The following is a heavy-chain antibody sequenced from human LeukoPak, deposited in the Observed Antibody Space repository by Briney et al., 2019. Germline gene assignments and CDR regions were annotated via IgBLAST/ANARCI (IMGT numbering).Heavy chain of an antibody. Sequence: SETLSLTCTVSGGSISSYYWSWIRQPPGKGLEWIGYIFYTGSTNYNPSLTSRVTISVLTSKNRFSLKLSSVTAADTAVYYCARGRGYSGYEALDYWGQGTLVTVSS. D-gene: IGHD5-12*01. CDR1: GGSISSYY. J-gene: IGHJ4*02. V-gene: IGHV4-59*12. CDR3: ARGRGYSGYEALDY. CDR2: IFYTGST.